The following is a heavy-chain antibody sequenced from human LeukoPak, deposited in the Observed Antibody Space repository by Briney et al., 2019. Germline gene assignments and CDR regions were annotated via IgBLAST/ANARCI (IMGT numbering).Heavy chain of an antibody. V-gene: IGHV3-23*01. CDR2: ISGAGGGT. CDR3: GKDRGGLGRSPVDY. D-gene: IGHD3-10*01. J-gene: IGHJ4*02. Sequence: PGGSLRLSCVASGFTFSSYAMNWVRQAPGKGLEWVSAISGAGGGTYYAVSMKGRFTISRDNSKNTLYLQMNSLRTEDTAVYFCGKDRGGLGRSPVDYWGQGTLVTVSS. CDR1: GFTFSSYA.